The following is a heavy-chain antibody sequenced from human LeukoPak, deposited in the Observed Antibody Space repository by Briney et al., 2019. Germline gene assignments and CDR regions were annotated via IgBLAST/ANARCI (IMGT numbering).Heavy chain of an antibody. CDR2: INPNSGGT. J-gene: IGHJ4*02. CDR1: GYTFTGYY. V-gene: IGHV1-2*02. Sequence: GASVKVSCKASGYTFTGYYMHSVRQAPGQGLEWMGWINPNSGGTNYAQKFQGRVTMTRDTSISTAYMELSRLRSDDTAVYYCARDLNGPLGELSSPHDYWGQGTLVTVSS. CDR3: ARDLNGPLGELSSPHDY. D-gene: IGHD3-16*02.